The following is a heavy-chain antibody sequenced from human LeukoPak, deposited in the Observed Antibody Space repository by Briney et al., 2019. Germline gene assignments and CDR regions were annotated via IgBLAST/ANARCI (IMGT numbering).Heavy chain of an antibody. J-gene: IGHJ4*02. CDR2: IHSGGST. V-gene: IGHV3-53*01. CDR1: GFTVSSSY. D-gene: IGHD6-19*01. Sequence: GGSLRLSCAASGFTVSSSYMIWVRRAPGKGLEWVSLIHSGGSTFYPDSVKGRFTISRDNSKDTLYLQMDSLRVEDTAVYYCARVDYSSGWYAYYFDYWGQGTLVTVSS. CDR3: ARVDYSSGWYAYYFDY.